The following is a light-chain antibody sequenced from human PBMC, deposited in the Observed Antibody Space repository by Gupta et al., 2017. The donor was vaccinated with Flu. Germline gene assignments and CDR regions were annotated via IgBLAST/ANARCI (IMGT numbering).Light chain of an antibody. V-gene: IGKV1-5*03. CDR2: KAS. CDR1: QSIYVW. J-gene: IGKJ1*01. CDR3: QQYDSFSWT. Sequence: DIQITQSPSTLSAAVGDRVTITCRASQSIYVWLAWFQQKPGKAPKLLIYKASNLKTGVPPRFSGGGSGTEFTLTITSLQPDDSAIYFCQQYDSFSWTFGQGTKVEVK.